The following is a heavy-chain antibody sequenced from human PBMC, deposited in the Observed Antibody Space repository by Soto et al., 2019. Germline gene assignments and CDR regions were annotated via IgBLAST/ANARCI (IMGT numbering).Heavy chain of an antibody. J-gene: IGHJ4*02. D-gene: IGHD5-18*01. Sequence: QVPLQESGPGLVKPSQTLSLTCTVSGGSISSEGYYWSWFRQLPGKGLEWIGDIYYSGTTYHNPSLRSRLTISGDASKNQFSLKLSSVTPADTALYYCARARGYSYGPYYFDYWGQGTLVTVSS. V-gene: IGHV4-31*03. CDR1: GGSISSEGYY. CDR2: IYYSGTT. CDR3: ARARGYSYGPYYFDY.